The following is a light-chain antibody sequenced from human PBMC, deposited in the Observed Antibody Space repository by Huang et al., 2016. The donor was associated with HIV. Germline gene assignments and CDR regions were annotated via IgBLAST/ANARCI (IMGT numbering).Light chain of an antibody. CDR1: HSVSSH. V-gene: IGKV3-15*01. CDR3: QQYDNWPLT. Sequence: ERVMTQSPATLSVAPGERVTLSCRASHSVSSHLAWYQQKPGQAPRLLIHGASTRATGIPDRCSGGGAGTEFTLAIIILQSEDSGVYCCQQYDNWPLTFGQGTRLEIK. CDR2: GAS. J-gene: IGKJ5*01.